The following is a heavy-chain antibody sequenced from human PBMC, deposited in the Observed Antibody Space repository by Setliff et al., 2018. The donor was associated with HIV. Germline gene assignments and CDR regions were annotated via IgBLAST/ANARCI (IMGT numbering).Heavy chain of an antibody. Sequence: KPSETLSLTCTVSGGSISSYYWTWIRQSPGKGLEWIGYMHTSGSTDYNPSLKSRVTISVDMFKSQFSLKLTSVTAADTAVYYCARSRYMDVWGKGTTVTVSS. V-gene: IGHV4-4*08. CDR1: GGSISSYY. J-gene: IGHJ6*03. CDR2: MHTSGST. CDR3: ARSRYMDV.